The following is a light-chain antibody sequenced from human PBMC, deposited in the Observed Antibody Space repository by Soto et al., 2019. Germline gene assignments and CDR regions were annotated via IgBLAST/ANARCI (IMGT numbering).Light chain of an antibody. V-gene: IGKV3-20*01. CDR2: GAS. CDR3: QQGLT. Sequence: IVLTQSPGTLSLSPGERATLSCRASQSLAGRYLAWYQQKPGQAPRLLIYGASTRATGIPDRFSGSGSGTDFTLTIIRLEPEDFAVYFCQQGLTFGPGTRVDIK. J-gene: IGKJ3*01. CDR1: QSLAGRY.